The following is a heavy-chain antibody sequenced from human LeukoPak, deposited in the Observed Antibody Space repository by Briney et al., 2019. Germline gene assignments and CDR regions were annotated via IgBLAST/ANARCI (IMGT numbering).Heavy chain of an antibody. D-gene: IGHD3-22*01. CDR3: AKDYYDSSGWLFDY. CDR2: ISGSGGST. CDR1: GFTFSSYA. V-gene: IGHV3-23*01. J-gene: IGHJ4*02. Sequence: PGGSLRLSCAASGFTFSSYAMSWVRQAPGKGLEWVSAISGSGGSTYYADSVKGRFTISRDNSKSTLYLQMNSLRAEDTAVYYCAKDYYDSSGWLFDYWGQGTLVTVSS.